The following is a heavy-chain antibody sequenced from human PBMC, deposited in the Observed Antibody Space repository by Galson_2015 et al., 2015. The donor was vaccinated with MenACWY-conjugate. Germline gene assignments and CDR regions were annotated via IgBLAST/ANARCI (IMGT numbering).Heavy chain of an antibody. D-gene: IGHD1-26*01. Sequence: SLRLSCAVSGFTFSSFGMHWVRQAPGKGLEWVAVISYDGRNEYHADSVKGRFTISRDNSKHTLYLQMNSLRAEDTAVYYCARVLRAIVGATRGAFDIWGQGTMVTVSS. CDR1: GFTFSSFG. CDR3: ARVLRAIVGATRGAFDI. V-gene: IGHV3-30*03. J-gene: IGHJ3*02. CDR2: ISYDGRNE.